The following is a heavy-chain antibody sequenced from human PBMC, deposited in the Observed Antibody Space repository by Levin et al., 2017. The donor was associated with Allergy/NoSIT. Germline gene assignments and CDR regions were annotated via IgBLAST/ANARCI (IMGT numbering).Heavy chain of an antibody. Sequence: GESLKISCAASGFTFSTYAMHWVRQAPGKGLEWVAVISYDGSNIYYADSVKGRFTISRDDSKNTLYLQMNSLRVEDTAVYYCARDLGSCTNGVCYMRGSFDCWGQGTLVTVSS. V-gene: IGHV3-30*04. CDR1: GFTFSTYA. CDR2: ISYDGSNI. J-gene: IGHJ4*02. CDR3: ARDLGSCTNGVCYMRGSFDC. D-gene: IGHD2-8*01.